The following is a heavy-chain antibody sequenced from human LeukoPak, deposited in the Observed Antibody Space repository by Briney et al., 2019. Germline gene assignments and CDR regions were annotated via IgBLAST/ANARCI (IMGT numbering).Heavy chain of an antibody. CDR3: ARGGPGSGWLYYFDY. CDR2: ISYSGST. Sequence: SETLSLTCTVSGGSISSYYWSWIRQPPGKGLEWIGYISYSGSTNYIPSLKSRVTISLDKSNNQFSLKLNSVTAADTAVYYRARGGPGSGWLYYFDYWGQGTLVTVSS. CDR1: GGSISSYY. V-gene: IGHV4-59*01. J-gene: IGHJ4*02. D-gene: IGHD3-22*01.